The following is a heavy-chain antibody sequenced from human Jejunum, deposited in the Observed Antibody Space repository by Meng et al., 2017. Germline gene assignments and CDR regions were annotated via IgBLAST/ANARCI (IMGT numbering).Heavy chain of an antibody. J-gene: IGHJ6*02. Sequence: GESLKISCAASGFTVSGNWMHWVRQAPGKGLVWVSRINSDGSTTTYADSVKGRFTISRDNAKNTLYLQMNSLRAEDTAVYYCARSPGIAVAGTPFYYYYGMDVWGQGTTVTVSS. CDR3: ARSPGIAVAGTPFYYYYGMDV. D-gene: IGHD6-19*01. V-gene: IGHV3-74*01. CDR1: GFTVSGNW. CDR2: INSDGSTT.